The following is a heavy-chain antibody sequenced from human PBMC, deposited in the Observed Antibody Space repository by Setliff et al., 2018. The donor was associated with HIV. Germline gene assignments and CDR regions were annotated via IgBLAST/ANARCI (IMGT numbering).Heavy chain of an antibody. D-gene: IGHD3-3*01. V-gene: IGHV2-70*11. CDR3: ARTLTNFWSGYYQTD. J-gene: IGHJ4*02. Sequence: ESGPTLVNPTQTPTLTCTFSGFSLSTTGMCVTWIRQPPGKALEWLARIDWDDDKYYSTSLKTRLTISKDTSKNQVVLTMTNMDPVDTATYYCARTLTNFWSGYYQTDWGQGTLVTAPQ. CDR1: GFSLSTTGMC. CDR2: IDWDDDK.